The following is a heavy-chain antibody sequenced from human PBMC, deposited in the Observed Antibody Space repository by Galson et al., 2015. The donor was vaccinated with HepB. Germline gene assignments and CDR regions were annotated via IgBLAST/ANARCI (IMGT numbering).Heavy chain of an antibody. J-gene: IGHJ6*03. CDR2: ISRSTSFI. CDR1: GFTFSSYS. V-gene: IGHV3-21*01. D-gene: IGHD4/OR15-4a*01. CDR3: ARDGGVSVLALNYYYYYMDV. Sequence: SLRLSCAASGFTFSSYSMIWVRQAPGKGLEWVSSISRSTSFIYYADSVKGRFTISRDNAKNSLSLQMNSLRAEDTAVYYCARDGGVSVLALNYYYYYMDVWGKGTTVTVSS.